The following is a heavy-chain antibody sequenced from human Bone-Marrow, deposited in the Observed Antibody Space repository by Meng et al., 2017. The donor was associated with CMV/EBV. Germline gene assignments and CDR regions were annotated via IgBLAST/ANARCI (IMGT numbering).Heavy chain of an antibody. Sequence: KVSCKGSGYRFTNYWIGWVRQMPGKGLEWMGIIYPGDSDTKYSPSFQGQVTISADKSLSTAYLQWTSLKASDTSIYYRARHTQHLPAFDICGRGTLVTFSS. D-gene: IGHD6-13*01. CDR1: GYRFTNYW. CDR2: IYPGDSDT. CDR3: ARHTQHLPAFDI. V-gene: IGHV5-51*01. J-gene: IGHJ3*02.